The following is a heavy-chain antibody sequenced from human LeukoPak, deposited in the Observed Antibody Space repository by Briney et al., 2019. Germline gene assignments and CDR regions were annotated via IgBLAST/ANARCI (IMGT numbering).Heavy chain of an antibody. J-gene: IGHJ4*02. CDR3: AKAGAGGSSYDY. D-gene: IGHD3-16*01. Sequence: PGGSLRLSCAASGFTFSSYGMHWVRQAPGKGLEWVAVIWYDGSNKYYADSVKGRFTISRDNSKNTLYLQMNSLRVEDTAIYHCAKAGAGGSSYDYWGQGTLVTVSS. CDR2: IWYDGSNK. CDR1: GFTFSSYG. V-gene: IGHV3-33*06.